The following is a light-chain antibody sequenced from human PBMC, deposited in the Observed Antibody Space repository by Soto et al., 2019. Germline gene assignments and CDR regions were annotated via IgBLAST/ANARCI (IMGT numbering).Light chain of an antibody. CDR2: GAS. CDR1: QSVSSS. Sequence: EIVLIQSPATLSLSPGERATLSCRASQSVSSSLAWYQQKPGQAPRLLIYGASTRATGIPAKFSGSGSGTDFTLTISSLEPEDFAVYYCQQRSSWPPTFGQGTRLEIK. V-gene: IGKV3-11*01. CDR3: QQRSSWPPT. J-gene: IGKJ5*01.